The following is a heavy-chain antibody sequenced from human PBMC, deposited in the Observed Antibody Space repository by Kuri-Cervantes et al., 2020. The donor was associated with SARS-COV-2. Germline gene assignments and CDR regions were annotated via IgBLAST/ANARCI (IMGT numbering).Heavy chain of an antibody. CDR3: ARGDAFDI. CDR1: GFTFSTYS. J-gene: IGHJ3*02. Sequence: GESLKISCAASGFTFSTYSMTWVRQAPGKGLEWVSSISSSSSQRYYVDSVKGRFTISRDNAKNTLYLQMNSLRAEDPAVYYCARGDAFDIWGQGTMVTVSS. CDR2: ISSSSSQR. V-gene: IGHV3-21*01.